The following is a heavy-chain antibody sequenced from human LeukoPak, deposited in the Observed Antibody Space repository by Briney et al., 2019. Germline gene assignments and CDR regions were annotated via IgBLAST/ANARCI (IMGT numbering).Heavy chain of an antibody. Sequence: GGSLRLSCAASGFTFSSYWMSWVRQAPGKGLEWVSAISGSGGSTYYADSVKGRLTISRDNSKNTLYLQMNSLRAEDTAVYYCAKDGYSGYDRINYFDYWGQGTLVTVSS. CDR3: AKDGYSGYDRINYFDY. J-gene: IGHJ4*02. D-gene: IGHD5-12*01. CDR2: ISGSGGST. V-gene: IGHV3-23*01. CDR1: GFTFSSYW.